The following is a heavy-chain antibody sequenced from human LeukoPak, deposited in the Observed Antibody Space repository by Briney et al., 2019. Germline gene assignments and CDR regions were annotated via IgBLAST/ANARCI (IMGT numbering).Heavy chain of an antibody. J-gene: IGHJ6*02. V-gene: IGHV1-46*01. Sequence: GASVKVSCKASGYTFTSYYMHWVRQAPGQGLEWMGMINPSGGSTSYAQKFQGRVTMTRDTSTSTVYMELSSLRSEDTAVYYCARDGYYGSGSYLPHYYYYGMDVWGQGTTVTVSS. D-gene: IGHD3-10*01. CDR1: GYTFTSYY. CDR3: ARDGYYGSGSYLPHYYYYGMDV. CDR2: INPSGGST.